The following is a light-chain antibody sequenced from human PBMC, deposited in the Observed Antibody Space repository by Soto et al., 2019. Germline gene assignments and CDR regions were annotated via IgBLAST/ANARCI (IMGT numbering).Light chain of an antibody. CDR1: SSNIGNNY. J-gene: IGLJ1*01. V-gene: IGLV1-51*02. CDR2: ENN. Sequence: QSVLTQPPSVSAAPGQKVTISCSGSSSNIGNNYVSWYQQLPGTAPKLLIYENNKRPSGIPDRFSGSKSGTSATLGITGLQTGDEADYYCGKWDSSLSAVYVFGTGTKVTVL. CDR3: GKWDSSLSAVYV.